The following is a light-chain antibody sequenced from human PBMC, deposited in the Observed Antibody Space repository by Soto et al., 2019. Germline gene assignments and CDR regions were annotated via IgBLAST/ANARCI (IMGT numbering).Light chain of an antibody. CDR3: QIYTIDPWT. J-gene: IGKJ1*01. Sequence: DIEMTQSPSTLSASVGDRVTITCRASQTIRRWLAWYLQRPGKAPKVLIYDASTLESGVPARFSGSGSETQFSLTISSLQLVDYDTYYCQIYTIDPWTFGQVTKV. V-gene: IGKV1-5*01. CDR1: QTIRRW. CDR2: DAS.